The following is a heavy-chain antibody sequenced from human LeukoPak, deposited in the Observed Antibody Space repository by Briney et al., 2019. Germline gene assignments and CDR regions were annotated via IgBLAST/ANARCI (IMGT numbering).Heavy chain of an antibody. CDR2: IYNSGST. D-gene: IGHD1-7*01. CDR1: GVSISIYY. J-gene: IGHJ4*02. V-gene: IGHV4-59*01. CDR3: VRDRELNY. Sequence: SETLSLTWTVSGVSISIYYWSWIRQPPGKGLEWIGYIYNSGSTSYNPSLKSRATISADTSKNQFSLKLSSVTAADTAVYYCVRDRELNYWGQGTLVTVSS.